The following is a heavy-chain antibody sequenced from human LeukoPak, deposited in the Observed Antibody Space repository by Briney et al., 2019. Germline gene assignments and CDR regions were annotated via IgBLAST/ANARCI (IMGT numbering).Heavy chain of an antibody. D-gene: IGHD3-3*01. CDR3: AREAANGITIFTPHFDY. Sequence: SETLSFTCTVSGGSISSYYWSWIRQPPGKGQEWIGYIYYSGSTNYNPSLKSRVTISVDTSKNQFSLKLSSVTAADTAVYYCAREAANGITIFTPHFDYWGQGTLVTVSS. V-gene: IGHV4-59*01. J-gene: IGHJ4*02. CDR1: GGSISSYY. CDR2: IYYSGST.